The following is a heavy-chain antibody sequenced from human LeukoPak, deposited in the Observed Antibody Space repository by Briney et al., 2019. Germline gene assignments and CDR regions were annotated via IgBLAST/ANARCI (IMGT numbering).Heavy chain of an antibody. D-gene: IGHD3-22*01. V-gene: IGHV1-69*05. CDR3: ARGGGRYYYDSSGYYYFDY. J-gene: IGHJ4*02. CDR2: IIPIFGTA. CDR1: GGTFSSYA. Sequence: SVKVSCKASGGTFSSYAISWVRQAPGQGLEWMGGIIPIFGTANYAQKFQGRVTITTDESTSTAYMELSSLRSEDTAVYYCARGGGRYYYDSSGYYYFDYWGQGTLVTVSS.